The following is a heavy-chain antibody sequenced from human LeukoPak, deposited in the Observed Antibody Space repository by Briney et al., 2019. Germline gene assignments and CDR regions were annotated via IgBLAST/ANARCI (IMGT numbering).Heavy chain of an antibody. D-gene: IGHD2-2*01. CDR2: INPNSGGT. V-gene: IGHV1-2*02. Sequence: GASVKVSCKASGYTFTGYYMHWVRQAPGQGLEWMGWINPNSGGTNYAQKFQGRVTMTRDTSISTAYMELSRPRSDDTAVYYCAREPPIFCSSTSCYAGYFDYWGQGTLVTVSS. CDR3: AREPPIFCSSTSCYAGYFDY. J-gene: IGHJ4*02. CDR1: GYTFTGYY.